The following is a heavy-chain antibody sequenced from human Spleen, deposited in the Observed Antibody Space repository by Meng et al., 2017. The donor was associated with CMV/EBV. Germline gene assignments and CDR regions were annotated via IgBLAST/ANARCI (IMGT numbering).Heavy chain of an antibody. CDR3: ARGPYSNPFDY. CDR1: GGSFSGYY. D-gene: IGHD4-11*01. V-gene: IGHV4-34*01. J-gene: IGHJ4*02. CDR2: INHSGST. Sequence: QVTLQQWGAGLLKPSETLSLTCAVYGGSFSGYYWSWIRQPPGKGLEWIGEINHSGSTNYNPSLKSRVTISVDTSKNQFSLKLSSVTAADTAVYYCARGPYSNPFDYWGQGTLVTVSS.